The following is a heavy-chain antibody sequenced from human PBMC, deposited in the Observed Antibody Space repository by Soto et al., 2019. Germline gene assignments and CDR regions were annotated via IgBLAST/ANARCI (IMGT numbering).Heavy chain of an antibody. Sequence: VAVISYDGSNKYYADSVKGRFTISRDNSKNTLYLQMNSLRAEDTAVYYCAKDRDYGMDVWGQGTTVTVSS. J-gene: IGHJ6*02. CDR3: AKDRDYGMDV. D-gene: IGHD3-10*01. V-gene: IGHV3-30*18. CDR2: ISYDGSNK.